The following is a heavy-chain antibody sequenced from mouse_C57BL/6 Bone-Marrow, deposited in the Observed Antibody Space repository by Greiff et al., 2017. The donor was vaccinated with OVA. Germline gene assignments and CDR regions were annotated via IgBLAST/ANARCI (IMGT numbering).Heavy chain of an antibody. CDR1: GYTFTNYW. V-gene: IGHV1-63*01. CDR2: IYPGGGYT. CDR3: ARYDYYGSSPFGY. D-gene: IGHD1-1*01. Sequence: QVHVKQSGAELVRPGTSVKMSCKASGYTFTNYWIGWAKQRPGHGLEWIGDIYPGGGYTNYNEKFKGKATLTADKSSSTAYMQFSSLTSEDSAIYYGARYDYYGSSPFGYWGQGTTLTVSS. J-gene: IGHJ2*01.